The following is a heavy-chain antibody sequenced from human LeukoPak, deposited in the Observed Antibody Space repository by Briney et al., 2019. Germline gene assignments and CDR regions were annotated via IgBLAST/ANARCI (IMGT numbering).Heavy chain of an antibody. CDR3: ARDLELERVRGAFDI. Sequence: GGSLRLSCAASGFTFSSYAMSWVRQAPGKGLEWVSAISGSGGSTYYADSVKGRFTISRDNSKNTLYLQMNSLRAEDTAVYYCARDLELERVRGAFDIWGQGTMVTVSS. CDR1: GFTFSSYA. D-gene: IGHD1-1*01. CDR2: ISGSGGST. J-gene: IGHJ3*02. V-gene: IGHV3-23*01.